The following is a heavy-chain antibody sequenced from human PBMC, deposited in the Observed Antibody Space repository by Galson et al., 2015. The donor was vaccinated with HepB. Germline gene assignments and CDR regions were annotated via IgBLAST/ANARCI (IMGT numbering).Heavy chain of an antibody. CDR2: IIPIFGTA. V-gene: IGHV1-69*13. D-gene: IGHD5-18*01. Sequence: SVKVSCKASGGTFSSYAISWVRQAPGQGLEWMGGIIPIFGTANYAQKFQGRVTITADESTSTAYMELSSLRSEDTAVYYCARTRGDTAMGTIDYWGQGTLVTVSS. CDR1: GGTFSSYA. CDR3: ARTRGDTAMGTIDY. J-gene: IGHJ4*02.